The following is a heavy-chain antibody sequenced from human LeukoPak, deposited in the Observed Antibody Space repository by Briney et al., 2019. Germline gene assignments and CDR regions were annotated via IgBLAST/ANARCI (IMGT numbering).Heavy chain of an antibody. V-gene: IGHV4-34*01. CDR2: INHSGST. CDR3: ARPAEPGYTHCNCWFDS. D-gene: IGHD5-24*01. Sequence: PSETLSLTCAVYGGSFSGYYWSWIRQPPGKGLEWIGEINHSGSTNYNPSLKSRVTISVDTSKNQFSLKLSSVTAADTAVYYCARPAEPGYTHCNCWFDSWGQGTLVTVSS. CDR1: GGSFSGYY. J-gene: IGHJ5*01.